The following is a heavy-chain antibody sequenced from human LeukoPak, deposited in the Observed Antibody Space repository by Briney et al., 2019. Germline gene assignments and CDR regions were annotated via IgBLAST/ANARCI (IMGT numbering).Heavy chain of an antibody. J-gene: IGHJ6*02. D-gene: IGHD1-14*01. V-gene: IGHV3-23*01. CDR3: AEARILGRYYYGMDV. CDR1: GFTFSSYA. CDR2: ISGSGGST. Sequence: GGSLRLSCAASGFTFSSYAMSWVRQAPGKGLEWVSAISGSGGSTYYADSVKGRFTISRDNSKYTLYLQMNSLRAEDTAVYFCAEARILGRYYYGMDVWGQGTTVTVSS.